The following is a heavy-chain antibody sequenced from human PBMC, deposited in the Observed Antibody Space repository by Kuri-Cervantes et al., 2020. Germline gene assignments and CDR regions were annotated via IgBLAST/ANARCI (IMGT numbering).Heavy chain of an antibody. V-gene: IGHV3-7*01. J-gene: IGHJ6*02. Sequence: GGSLRLSCAASGFTFSSYWMTWVRQAPGKGLEWVANIKQDGSEKYYVDSVRGRFTIPRDNAKNSLYLQMNSLRAEDTAVYYCARGGGNSLDYYGMDVWGQGTTVTVSS. D-gene: IGHD4-23*01. CDR2: IKQDGSEK. CDR3: ARGGGNSLDYYGMDV. CDR1: GFTFSSYW.